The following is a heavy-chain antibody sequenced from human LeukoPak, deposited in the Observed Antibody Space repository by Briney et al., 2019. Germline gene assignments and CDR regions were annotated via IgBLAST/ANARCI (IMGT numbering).Heavy chain of an antibody. D-gene: IGHD3-10*01. V-gene: IGHV3-23*01. CDR1: GFTFSSYA. CDR3: AIVGDSRDY. CDR2: ISGSGGST. Sequence: AGSLRLSCAASGFTFSSYAMSWVRPAPGKGLEWVSAISGSGGSTYYADSVKGRFIISRDNSKNTPYLQMNSLRAEDTAVYYCAIVGDSRDYWGQGTLVTVSS. J-gene: IGHJ4*02.